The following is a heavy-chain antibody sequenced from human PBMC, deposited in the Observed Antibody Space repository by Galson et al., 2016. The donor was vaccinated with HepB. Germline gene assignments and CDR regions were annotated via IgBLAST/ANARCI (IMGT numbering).Heavy chain of an antibody. D-gene: IGHD1-14*01. Sequence: SLRLSCAASGFRFSAYWMSWVRQSPGKGLAWVANIKQDGSEKYYVDSVKGRFTISRDNARNSLYLQVNGLRADDTAVYYCARDRLTSVTRHWTGTTYSYYGMDVWGQGTTVTVSS. CDR2: IKQDGSEK. J-gene: IGHJ6*02. CDR3: ARDRLTSVTRHWTGTTYSYYGMDV. CDR1: GFRFSAYW. V-gene: IGHV3-7*03.